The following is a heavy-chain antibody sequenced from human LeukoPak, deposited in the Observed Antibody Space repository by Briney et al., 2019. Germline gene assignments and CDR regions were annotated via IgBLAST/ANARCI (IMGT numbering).Heavy chain of an antibody. CDR3: ARDGSYVDTADIDI. J-gene: IGHJ3*02. Sequence: TGGSLRLSCAASGFTFSGSAMHWVRQASGKGLEWVGRIRSKANSYATAYAASVKGRSTISRDDSKNTAYLQMNSLRAEDTAVYYCARDGSYVDTADIDIWGQGTMVTVSS. V-gene: IGHV3-73*01. CDR2: IRSKANSYAT. CDR1: GFTFSGSA. D-gene: IGHD5-18*01.